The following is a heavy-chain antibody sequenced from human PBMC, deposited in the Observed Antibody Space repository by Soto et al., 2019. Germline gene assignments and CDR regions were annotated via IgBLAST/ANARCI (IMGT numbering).Heavy chain of an antibody. V-gene: IGHV1-8*01. CDR3: ARVAAFLAP. CDR1: GYSFTSYD. Sequence: GASVKVSCKASGYSFTSYDINWVRQATGQGLEWMGWMNPKSGNTGYAQKFQGRVTMTMDTSISTAYMELSSLRSDDTAVYYCARVAAFLAPWGQGTLVTVSS. CDR2: MNPKSGNT. J-gene: IGHJ5*02. D-gene: IGHD3-16*01.